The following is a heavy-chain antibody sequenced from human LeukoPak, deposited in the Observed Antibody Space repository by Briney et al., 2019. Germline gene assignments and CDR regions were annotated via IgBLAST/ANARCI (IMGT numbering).Heavy chain of an antibody. CDR2: ISDDGSNE. Sequence: GGSLRLSCVASGFTFSSYAMHWVCQAPGKGLEWVAVISDDGSNEDYADSVKGRFTISRDNSKNTLYLQMNSLRVEDTAVYYCARDWIAAGTFDYWGQGILVTVSS. D-gene: IGHD6-13*01. CDR1: GFTFSSYA. CDR3: ARDWIAAGTFDY. V-gene: IGHV3-30-3*01. J-gene: IGHJ4*02.